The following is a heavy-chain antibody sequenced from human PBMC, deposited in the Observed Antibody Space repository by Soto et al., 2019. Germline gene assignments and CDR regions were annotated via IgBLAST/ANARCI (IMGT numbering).Heavy chain of an antibody. CDR1: GGSISSYH. D-gene: IGHD6-6*01. V-gene: IGHV4-59*08. CDR3: SSAGRTSSSIPHF. J-gene: IGHJ4*02. CDR2: IYDSGST. Sequence: PSETLSLTCTVSGGSISSYHWSWIRQPPGKGLEWIGYIYDSGSTNYNPSLKSRVTISVDTSKNTLYLQMNNVRAEDTAVYYCSSAGRTSSSIPHFWGPGTLVTVSS.